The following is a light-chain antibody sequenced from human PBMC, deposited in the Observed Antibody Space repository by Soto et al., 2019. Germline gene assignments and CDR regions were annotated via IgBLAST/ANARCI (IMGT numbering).Light chain of an antibody. CDR1: SSDVGVYNY. Sequence: QSALTQPASVSGSPGQSITISCTGTSSDVGVYNYVSWYQQHPGKAPKLVIYDVTNLPSGVSDRFSGSKSGNTASLTISGLQAEDEADYYCSSYTSSITLIFGGGTKLTVL. J-gene: IGLJ2*01. V-gene: IGLV2-14*01. CDR3: SSYTSSITLI. CDR2: DVT.